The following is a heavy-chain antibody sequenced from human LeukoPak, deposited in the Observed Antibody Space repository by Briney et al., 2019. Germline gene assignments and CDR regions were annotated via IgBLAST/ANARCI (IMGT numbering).Heavy chain of an antibody. CDR2: IRYDGSKK. CDR1: GFTVSSNY. D-gene: IGHD6-13*01. CDR3: AKVALSGYSSSWAKNWFDP. J-gene: IGHJ5*02. Sequence: PGGSLRLSCAASGFTVSSNYMSWVRQAPGKGLEWVTFIRYDGSKKYYADSVKGRFTISRDNSKNTLYLQMNSLRAEDTAVYYCAKVALSGYSSSWAKNWFDPWGQGTLVTVSS. V-gene: IGHV3-30*02.